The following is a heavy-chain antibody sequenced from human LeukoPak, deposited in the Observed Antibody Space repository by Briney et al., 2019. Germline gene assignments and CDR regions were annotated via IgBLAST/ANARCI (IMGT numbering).Heavy chain of an antibody. J-gene: IGHJ5*02. D-gene: IGHD3-16*01. CDR3: ARDGDNWFDP. Sequence: SETLSLTCTVSGGSISSYYWSWIRQPPGKGLEWIGYIYYSGSTNYNPSLKSRVTISVDTSKNQFSLKLNSVTAADTAVYYCARDGDNWFDPWGQGTLVTVSS. CDR1: GGSISSYY. CDR2: IYYSGST. V-gene: IGHV4-59*01.